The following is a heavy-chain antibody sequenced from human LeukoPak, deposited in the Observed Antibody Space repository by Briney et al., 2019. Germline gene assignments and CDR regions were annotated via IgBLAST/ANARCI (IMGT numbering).Heavy chain of an antibody. D-gene: IGHD3-22*01. CDR1: GFSLSTSGMC. Sequence: SGPTLVNPTQTLTLTCTVSGFSLSTSGMCVSWIRQPPGKALEWLARIDWDDDKYYSTSLKTRLTISKDTSKNQVVLTMTNVDPVDTATYYCARMPVYYDSSGYPDYWGQGTLVTVSS. J-gene: IGHJ4*02. CDR2: IDWDDDK. V-gene: IGHV2-70*11. CDR3: ARMPVYYDSSGYPDY.